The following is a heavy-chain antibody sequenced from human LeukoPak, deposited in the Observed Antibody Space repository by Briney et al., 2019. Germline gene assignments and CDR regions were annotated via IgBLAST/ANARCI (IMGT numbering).Heavy chain of an antibody. J-gene: IGHJ5*02. CDR2: IYYSGSP. Sequence: PSETLSLTCTVSGGSNRSSSYYWVGTRQPPGKGLEGIGSIYYSGSPYYNRSLKRRVTIFVDTSQNQFSLTLSSVTAADTAVYYCARLVDFWSGSVRFDPWGQGTLVTVSS. V-gene: IGHV4-39*01. D-gene: IGHD3-3*01. CDR1: GGSNRSSSYY. CDR3: ARLVDFWSGSVRFDP.